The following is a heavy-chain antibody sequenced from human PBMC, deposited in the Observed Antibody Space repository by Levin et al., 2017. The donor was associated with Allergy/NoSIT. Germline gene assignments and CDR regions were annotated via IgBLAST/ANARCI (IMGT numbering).Heavy chain of an antibody. D-gene: IGHD1-26*01. CDR1: GFSLSTSGVG. CDR2: VYWDDDN. Sequence: SGPTLVKPTQTLTVTCTFSGFSLSTSGVGVGWIRQPPGKALEWLALVYWDDDNRYSPSLKSRLTITKDTSKNQVVLTMTNMAPVDTATYSCAHIRETDTPYYFDNWGQGTLVTVSS. CDR3: AHIRETDTPYYFDN. V-gene: IGHV2-5*02. J-gene: IGHJ4*02.